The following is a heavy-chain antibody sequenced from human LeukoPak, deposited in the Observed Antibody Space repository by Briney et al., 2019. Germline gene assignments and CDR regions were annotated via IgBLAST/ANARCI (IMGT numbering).Heavy chain of an antibody. V-gene: IGHV3-64*01. CDR1: GFTFSAYA. CDR2: ITNNGGNT. J-gene: IGHJ4*02. Sequence: GGSLRLSCAASGFTFSAYAMHWVRQAPGKGLEYVSAITNNGGNTYYANSVKGRFTTSRDNSKNTLYLQMGSLRAEDTAVYYCAGAYDSSGYLDYWGQGTLVTVSS. D-gene: IGHD3-22*01. CDR3: AGAYDSSGYLDY.